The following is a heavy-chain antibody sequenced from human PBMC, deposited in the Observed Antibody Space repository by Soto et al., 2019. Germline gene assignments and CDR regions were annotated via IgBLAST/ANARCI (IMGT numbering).Heavy chain of an antibody. CDR3: ARGDVIGAFDI. CDR2: IYYSGST. D-gene: IGHD2-21*01. V-gene: IGHV4-30-4*01. CDR1: GASISSGDYY. Sequence: QVQLQESGPGLVKPSQTLSLTCTVSGASISSGDYYWSWIRQPPGKGLEWIGYIYYSGSTYYNPYLKSRVTISVDTSKNQFALELSSVTAADTDVYYCARGDVIGAFDIWGQGTMVTVSS. J-gene: IGHJ3*02.